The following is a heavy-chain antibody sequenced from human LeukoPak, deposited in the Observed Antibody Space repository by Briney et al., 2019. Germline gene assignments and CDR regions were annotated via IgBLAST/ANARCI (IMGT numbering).Heavy chain of an antibody. J-gene: IGHJ4*02. V-gene: IGHV3-23*01. D-gene: IGHD3-3*01. CDR2: ISGSGGST. Sequence: GGSLRLSCAASGFTFSSYAMSWGRQAPGRGLEWVSAISGSGGSTYYADSVKGRFTISRDNSKNTLYLQMNSLRADDTAVYYCAKDRTPPYYDFWSGYSTFDYWGQGTLVTVSS. CDR3: AKDRTPPYYDFWSGYSTFDY. CDR1: GFTFSSYA.